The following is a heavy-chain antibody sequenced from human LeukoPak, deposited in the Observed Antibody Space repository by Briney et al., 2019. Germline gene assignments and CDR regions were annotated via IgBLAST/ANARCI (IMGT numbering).Heavy chain of an antibody. CDR2: IYSGGST. V-gene: IGHV3-66*01. J-gene: IGHJ4*02. Sequence: AGGSLRLSCAASGFTVSSNYMSWVRQAPGKGLEWVSVIYSGGSTYYADSVKGRFTISRDNPKNTLYLQMNSLRAGDTAVYYCARARGYSGYDPSGPYYFDYWGQGTLVTVSS. CDR1: GFTVSSNY. CDR3: ARARGYSGYDPSGPYYFDY. D-gene: IGHD5-12*01.